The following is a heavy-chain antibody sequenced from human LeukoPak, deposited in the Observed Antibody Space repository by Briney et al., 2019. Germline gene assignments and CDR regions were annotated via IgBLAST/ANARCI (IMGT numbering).Heavy chain of an antibody. CDR1: GFTFSSYE. D-gene: IGHD1-26*01. CDR3: ARGGSRGMDV. CDR2: ISSSGSTI. J-gene: IGHJ6*02. V-gene: IGHV3-48*03. Sequence: GGSLRLSCAASGFTFSSYEMNWVRQAPGKGLEWVSYISSSGSTIYYADSVEGRFTISRDNAKNSLYLQMNSLRAEDTAVYYCARGGSRGMDVWGQGTTVTVSS.